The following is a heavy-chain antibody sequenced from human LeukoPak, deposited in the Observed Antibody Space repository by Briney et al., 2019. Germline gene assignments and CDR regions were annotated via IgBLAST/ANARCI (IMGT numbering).Heavy chain of an antibody. J-gene: IGHJ5*02. D-gene: IGHD6-13*01. CDR1: GYTFTGYY. V-gene: IGHV1-2*02. CDR3: ARFGAPRSSSWYLEGENRRYWFDP. CDR2: IYPNSGGT. Sequence: GASVKVSCKSSGYTFTGYYMHWVRQAHAQGLEWMGWIYPNSGGTNYAQKFQGRVTMTRAPSMSTGYMDMSRLRSTDTAVYSCARFGAPRSSSWYLEGENRRYWFDPWGQGTLVTVSS.